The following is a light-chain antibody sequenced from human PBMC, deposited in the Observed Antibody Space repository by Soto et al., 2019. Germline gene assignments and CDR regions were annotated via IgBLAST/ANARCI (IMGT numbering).Light chain of an antibody. CDR3: QQRDIWPWT. V-gene: IGKV3-11*01. CDR2: DAS. J-gene: IGKJ1*01. CDR1: QSVNRY. Sequence: EIVLTQSPATLSLSPGERATLSCWASQSVNRYLVWYQQKPGQAPRLLMYDASKRATGIPARFSGSGSGTDLTLTISSLEPEDFAVYYCQQRDIWPWTFGQGTKVEIK.